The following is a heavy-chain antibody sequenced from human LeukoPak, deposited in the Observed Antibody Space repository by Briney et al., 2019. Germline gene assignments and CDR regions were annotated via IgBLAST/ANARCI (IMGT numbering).Heavy chain of an antibody. CDR1: GFDFSTYA. Sequence: GGSLRLSCAASGFDFSTYAINWVRQAPGKGLEWVSSISTTSTYIFYADSLKGRFTISRDNAKNSVYLQMNSLRPEDTAVYYCSRDRLGGLDYWGQGTLVTVSS. J-gene: IGHJ4*02. CDR3: SRDRLGGLDY. V-gene: IGHV3-21*01. CDR2: ISTTSTYI. D-gene: IGHD5-12*01.